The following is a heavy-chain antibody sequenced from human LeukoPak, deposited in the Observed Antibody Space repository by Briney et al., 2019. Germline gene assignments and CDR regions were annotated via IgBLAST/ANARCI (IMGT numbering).Heavy chain of an antibody. CDR2: INHSGST. CDR1: GGSFSGYY. V-gene: IGHV4-34*01. J-gene: IGHJ4*02. D-gene: IGHD2-8*01. CDR3: ARGGIVLMVYAIPPYFDY. Sequence: SETLSLTCAVYGGSFSGYYWSWIRQPPGKGLEWIGEINHSGSTNYNSSLKSRVTISVDTSKNQFSLKLSSVTAADTAVYYCARGGIVLMVYAIPPYFDYWGQGTLVTVSS.